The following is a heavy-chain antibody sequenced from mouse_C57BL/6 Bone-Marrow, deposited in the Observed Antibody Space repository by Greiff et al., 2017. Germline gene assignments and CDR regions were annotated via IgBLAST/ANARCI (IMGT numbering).Heavy chain of an antibody. CDR1: SYTFTSYW. D-gene: IGHD2-5*01. CDR3: ATYYSNYDAMDY. Sequence: QVQLQQSGAELAKPGASVKLSCKASSYTFTSYWMHWVKQRPGQGLEWIGYINPSSGYTKYNQKFKDKATLTADKSSSTAYMQLSSLTYEDSAVYYCATYYSNYDAMDYWGQGTSVTVSS. V-gene: IGHV1-7*01. J-gene: IGHJ4*01. CDR2: INPSSGYT.